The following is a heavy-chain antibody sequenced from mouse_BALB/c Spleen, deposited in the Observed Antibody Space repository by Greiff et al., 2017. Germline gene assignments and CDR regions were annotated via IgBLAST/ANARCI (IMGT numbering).Heavy chain of an antibody. CDR1: GYTFTDYY. V-gene: IGHV1-77*01. CDR3: ARRGTLYAMDY. D-gene: IGHD3-3*01. J-gene: IGHJ4*01. CDR2: IYPGSGNT. Sequence: VQLVESGAELARPGASVKLSCKASGYTFTDYYINWVKQRTGQGLEWIGEIYPGSGNTYYNEKFKGKATLTADKSSSTAYMQLSSLTSEDSAVYFCARRGTLYAMDYWGQGTSVTVSS.